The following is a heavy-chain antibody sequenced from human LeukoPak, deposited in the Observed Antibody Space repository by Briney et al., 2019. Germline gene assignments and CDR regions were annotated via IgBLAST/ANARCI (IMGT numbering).Heavy chain of an antibody. CDR1: GFTFSTYG. Sequence: PGGSLRLSCAASGFTFSTYGMHWVRQAPGKGLEWVAFIWNDGSNKYYGESVKDRFTISRDNSKNTLYLQMNSLRAEDSAVYYCARDLMYTNTWRFDPWGQGTLVTVSS. CDR3: ARDLMYTNTWRFDP. CDR2: IWNDGSNK. J-gene: IGHJ5*02. V-gene: IGHV3-33*01. D-gene: IGHD6-13*01.